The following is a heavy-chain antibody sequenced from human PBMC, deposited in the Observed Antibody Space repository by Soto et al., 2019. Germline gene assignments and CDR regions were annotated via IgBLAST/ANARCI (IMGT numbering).Heavy chain of an antibody. Sequence: ASVKVSCKASGYTFFAYDISWVRQAPGQGLEWMGWISTYSGDTKYAQKFQGRVTMTTDTSTTTAYLELRSLRSDDTAVYYCARHHGPTTSENWFDPWGQGTLVTVSS. CDR1: GYTFFAYD. V-gene: IGHV1-18*01. CDR3: ARHHGPTTSENWFDP. J-gene: IGHJ5*02. CDR2: ISTYSGDT. D-gene: IGHD5-12*01.